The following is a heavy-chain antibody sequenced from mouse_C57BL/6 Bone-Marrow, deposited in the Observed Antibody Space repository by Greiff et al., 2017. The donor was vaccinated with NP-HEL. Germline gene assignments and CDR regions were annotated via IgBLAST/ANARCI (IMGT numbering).Heavy chain of an antibody. V-gene: IGHV14-3*01. D-gene: IGHD2-3*01. J-gene: IGHJ2*01. CDR2: IDPANGNT. CDR3: ARRYDGYYVDY. CDR1: GFNFKNTY. Sequence: VQLQQPVAELVRPGASVKLSCTASGFNFKNTYMHWVKQRPDQGLEWIGRIDPANGNTNYAPKFQGKATLTADTSSNTAYLQLSSLTSEDTAIYYCARRYDGYYVDYWGQGTTLTVSS.